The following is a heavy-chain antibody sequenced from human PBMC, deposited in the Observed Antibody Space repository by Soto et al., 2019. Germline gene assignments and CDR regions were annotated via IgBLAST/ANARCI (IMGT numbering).Heavy chain of an antibody. CDR1: GYSFTSYW. CDR3: ATHVSDDIVLMVYAPNYYCMDV. J-gene: IGHJ6*02. CDR2: IYPGDSDT. D-gene: IGHD2-8*01. Sequence: PGESLKIACKGSGYSFTSYWIGWVRQMPGKGLEWMGIIYPGDSDTRYSPSFQGQVTISADKSISTAYLQWSSLKASDTAMYYCATHVSDDIVLMVYAPNYYCMDVWVQGTTVTVSS. V-gene: IGHV5-51*01.